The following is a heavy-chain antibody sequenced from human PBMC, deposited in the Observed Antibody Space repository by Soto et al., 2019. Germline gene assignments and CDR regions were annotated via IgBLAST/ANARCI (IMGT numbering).Heavy chain of an antibody. V-gene: IGHV1-69*12. D-gene: IGHD3-22*01. CDR3: ASHYDSSGYYYRGLDY. J-gene: IGHJ4*02. Sequence: QVQLVQSGAEVKKPGSSVKVSCKASGGTFSSYAISWVRQAPGQGLEWMGGIIPIFGTADYAQKFQHRVTITADESTSTGNMELSSLRSEDTAVYYCASHYDSSGYYYRGLDYWGQGTLVTVSS. CDR1: GGTFSSYA. CDR2: IIPIFGTA.